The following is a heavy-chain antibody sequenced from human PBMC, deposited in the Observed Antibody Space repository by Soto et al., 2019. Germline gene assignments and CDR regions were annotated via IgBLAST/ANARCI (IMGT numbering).Heavy chain of an antibody. D-gene: IGHD1-7*01. V-gene: IGHV3-30-3*01. CDR3: ARSLNNWNFMGFGYFDY. J-gene: IGHJ4*02. Sequence: PGGSLRLSCAASGFTFSSYAMHWVRQAPGKGLGWVAVISYDGSNKYYADSVKGRFTISRDNSKNTLYLQMNSLRAEDTAVYYCARSLNNWNFMGFGYFDYWGQGTLVTVSS. CDR1: GFTFSSYA. CDR2: ISYDGSNK.